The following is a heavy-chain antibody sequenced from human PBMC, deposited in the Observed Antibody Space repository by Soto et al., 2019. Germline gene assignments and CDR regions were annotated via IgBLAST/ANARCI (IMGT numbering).Heavy chain of an antibody. V-gene: IGHV4-39*01. J-gene: IGHJ5*01. CDR2: IYYSGST. D-gene: IGHD3-10*01. CDR3: ATLIIMVRGVAQNWFDS. CDR1: GGSIVSSSHY. Sequence: SETLSLTCTVSGGSIVSSSHYWAYIRQPPGKGLEWIASIYYSGSTYYNPSLQSRVTISVDTSKNQFSLKLSSVTAADTAVYYCATLIIMVRGVAQNWFDSWGQGTLVTVSS.